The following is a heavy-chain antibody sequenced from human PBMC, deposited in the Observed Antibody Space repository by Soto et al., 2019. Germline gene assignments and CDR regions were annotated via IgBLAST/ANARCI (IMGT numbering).Heavy chain of an antibody. CDR3: SRGGGGIAAAGSPHKYYYYYGMDV. V-gene: IGHV4-34*01. Sequence: TSETLSLTCAVYGGPFSGYYWSWIRQPPGKGLEWIGEINHSGSTNYNPSLKSRVTISVDTSKNQFSLKLSSVTAADTAVYYCSRGGGGIAAAGSPHKYYYYYGMDVWGQGTTVTVSS. CDR1: GGPFSGYY. D-gene: IGHD6-13*01. CDR2: INHSGST. J-gene: IGHJ6*02.